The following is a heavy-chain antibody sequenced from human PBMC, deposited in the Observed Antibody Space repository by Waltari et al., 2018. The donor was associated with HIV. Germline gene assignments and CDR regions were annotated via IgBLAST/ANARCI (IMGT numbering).Heavy chain of an antibody. J-gene: IGHJ4*02. CDR3: ARLADYDGNPLTQLIY. D-gene: IGHD3-22*01. CDR1: VSSFTSYS. CDR2: ISTTNNYQ. Sequence: EVQLVESGGGLVKPGGSLRLSCVASVSSFTSYSFTWVSQASGEGREWCSSISTTNNYQSYGDSGRSRCTTSRENAKTSLYLKMNRLGAEDTAVYYCARLADYDGNPLTQLIYWGQGTLVTVSS. V-gene: IGHV3-21*01.